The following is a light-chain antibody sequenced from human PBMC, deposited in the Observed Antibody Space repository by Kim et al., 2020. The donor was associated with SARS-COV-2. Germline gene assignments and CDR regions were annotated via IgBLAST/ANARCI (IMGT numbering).Light chain of an antibody. J-gene: IGKJ4*01. CDR3: QQDYNFPLT. CDR2: GAS. CDR1: RSLSSTY. Sequence: EIVMTQSPDTLSLSPGERATLSCRASRSLSSTYLAWYQQKPGQAPRLLIYGASTRATGVPSRFSGSGSGTGFTLTINSLQPEDFAVYYCQQDYNFPLTFGGGTKVDIK. V-gene: IGKV3D-7*01.